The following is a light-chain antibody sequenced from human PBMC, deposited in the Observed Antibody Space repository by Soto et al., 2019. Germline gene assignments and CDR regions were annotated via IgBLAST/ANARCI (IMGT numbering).Light chain of an antibody. CDR3: QQYGTSLTWT. CDR1: QRVSSNY. V-gene: IGKV3-20*01. Sequence: ENVLTQSPGTLSLSPGERATLTCRASQRVSSNYLAWYQQKPGRAPRLVLYATSSRATGIPDRFSGSGSGTDFTLTISRLEPEDFAVYYCQQYGTSLTWTFGQGTKVDIK. J-gene: IGKJ1*01. CDR2: ATS.